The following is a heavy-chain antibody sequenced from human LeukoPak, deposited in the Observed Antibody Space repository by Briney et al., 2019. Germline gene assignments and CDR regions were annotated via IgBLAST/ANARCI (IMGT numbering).Heavy chain of an antibody. V-gene: IGHV3-23*01. CDR3: AKELLRSFDWLLWDY. CDR2: ISGSGGST. J-gene: IGHJ4*02. Sequence: PGRSLRLSCAASGFTFSSYAMSWVRQAPGKGLEWVSAISGSGGSTYYPDSVKGRFTISRDNSKNTLYLQMKSLRAEDTAVYYCAKELLRSFDWLLWDYWGQGTLVTVSS. CDR1: GFTFSSYA. D-gene: IGHD3-9*01.